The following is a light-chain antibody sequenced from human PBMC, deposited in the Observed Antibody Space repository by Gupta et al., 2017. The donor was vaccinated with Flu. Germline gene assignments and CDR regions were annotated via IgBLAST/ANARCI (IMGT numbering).Light chain of an antibody. CDR1: QSLRHSNGYNY. V-gene: IGKV2-28*01. Sequence: DILMTQSPLSLPVTPGEPASISCRSSQSLRHSNGYNYLDWYLQKPGQAPQLLTYVGSNRACGVPDRFSGTGSGTDFTLKISSVEADDVGVYYCRQALQAPYTFGQGTKMEIK. J-gene: IGKJ2*01. CDR2: VGS. CDR3: RQALQAPYT.